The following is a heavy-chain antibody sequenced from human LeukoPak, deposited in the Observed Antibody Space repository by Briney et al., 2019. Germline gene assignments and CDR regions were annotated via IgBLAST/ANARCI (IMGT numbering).Heavy chain of an antibody. D-gene: IGHD3-10*01. CDR2: ISSSGSTI. J-gene: IGHJ6*02. CDR3: AKDRVRGVIIIRVSGRNYGMDV. CDR1: GFTFSDYY. V-gene: IGHV3-11*01. Sequence: PGGSLRLSCAASGFTFSDYYMSWIRQAPGKGLEWVSYISSSGSTIYYADSVKGRFTISRDNAKNSLYLQMNSLRAEDTAVYYCAKDRVRGVIIIRVSGRNYGMDVWGQGTTVTVSS.